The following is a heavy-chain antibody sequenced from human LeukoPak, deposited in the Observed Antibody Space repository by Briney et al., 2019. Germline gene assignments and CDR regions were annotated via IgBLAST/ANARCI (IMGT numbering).Heavy chain of an antibody. V-gene: IGHV4-61*02. Sequence: PSETLSLACTVSGGSISSGSYYWSWIRQPAGKGLEWIGRIYTSGSTNYNPSLKSRVTISVDTSKNQFSLKLRSVTAADTAVYYCARTGNWGAFDIWGQGTMVTVSS. CDR1: GGSISSGSYY. J-gene: IGHJ3*02. D-gene: IGHD3-16*01. CDR3: ARTGNWGAFDI. CDR2: IYTSGST.